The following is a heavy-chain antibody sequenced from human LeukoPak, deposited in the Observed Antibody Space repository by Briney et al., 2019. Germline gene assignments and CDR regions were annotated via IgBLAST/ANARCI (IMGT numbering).Heavy chain of an antibody. CDR1: GFTFSSYA. J-gene: IGHJ5*02. CDR2: ISYDGSNK. D-gene: IGHD6-19*01. CDR3: ARDDPLAVAGNWFDP. V-gene: IGHV3-30*04. Sequence: PGGSLRLSCAAPGFTFSSYAMHWVRQAPGKGLEWVAVISYDGSNKYYADSVKGRFTISRDNSKSTLYLQMNSLRAEDTAVYYCARDDPLAVAGNWFDPWGQGTLVTVSS.